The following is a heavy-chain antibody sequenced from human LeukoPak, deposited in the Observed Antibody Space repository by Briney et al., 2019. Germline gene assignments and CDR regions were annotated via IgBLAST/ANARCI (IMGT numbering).Heavy chain of an antibody. D-gene: IGHD3-22*01. CDR2: IYYSGST. CDR3: ARGPSNYYDSSGPGPDFDY. J-gene: IGHJ4*02. V-gene: IGHV4-31*03. CDR1: GGSIRSGGYY. Sequence: PSETLSLTCTVSGGSIRSGGYYWSWIRQHPGKGLEWIGYIYYSGSTYYNPSLKSRVTISVDTSKNQFSLKLSSVTAADTAVYYCARGPSNYYDSSGPGPDFDYWGQGTLVTVSS.